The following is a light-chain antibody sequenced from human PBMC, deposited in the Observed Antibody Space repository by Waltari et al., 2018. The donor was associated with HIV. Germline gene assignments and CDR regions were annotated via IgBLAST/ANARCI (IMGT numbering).Light chain of an antibody. Sequence: QSVLTQPPSVSGAPGQRVTISCTGSSSNIGAQYAVHWYQHVPGPAPKVLIYGNSDRPSGVPDRFSGSKAGTSASLVITGLQAEDEANYYCQSYDSSLSAWVFGGGTKLTVL. CDR1: SSNIGAQYA. CDR3: QSYDSSLSAWV. CDR2: GNS. J-gene: IGLJ3*02. V-gene: IGLV1-40*01.